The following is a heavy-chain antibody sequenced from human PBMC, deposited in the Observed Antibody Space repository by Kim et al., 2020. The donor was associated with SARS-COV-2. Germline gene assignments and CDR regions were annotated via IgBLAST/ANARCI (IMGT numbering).Heavy chain of an antibody. Sequence: GGSLRLSCAASGFTFSSYGMHWVRQAPGKGLEWVAVIWYDGSNKYYVDSVKGRFTISRDNSKNTLYLQMNSLRAEDTAVYYCARDNSWVSTACAYWGQGTLVTVSS. CDR2: IWYDGSNK. J-gene: IGHJ4*02. CDR3: ARDNSWVSTACAY. CDR1: GFTFSSYG. V-gene: IGHV3-33*01. D-gene: IGHD4-17*01.